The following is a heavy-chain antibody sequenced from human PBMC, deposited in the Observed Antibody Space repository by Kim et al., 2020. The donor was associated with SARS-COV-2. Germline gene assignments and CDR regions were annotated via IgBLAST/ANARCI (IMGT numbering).Heavy chain of an antibody. CDR2: VNHRGRT. V-gene: IGHV4-34*01. CDR3: ARRPAAFVW. D-gene: IGHD6-25*01. CDR1: GGSFSGYY. Sequence: SETLSLTCAVYGGSFSGYYWSWIRQPPGKGLEWIGEVNHRGRTNYNPSLKSRVTILADTSKNQFSLRLNSLTAADTAVYYCARRPAAFVWWGRGTPVTVS. J-gene: IGHJ4*02.